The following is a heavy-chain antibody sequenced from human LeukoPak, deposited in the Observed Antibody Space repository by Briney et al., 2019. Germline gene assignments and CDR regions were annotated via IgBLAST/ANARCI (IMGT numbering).Heavy chain of an antibody. Sequence: ASVKVSCKPSGYTFTDYYIHWLRQAPGQGPEWMGWIKPDSGSSHYAQKFQGRVTMTRDTSSNSAYMDLTSLKSDDTALYYCARARVPIAVAGLYYFDYWGQGALVTVSS. D-gene: IGHD6-19*01. CDR1: GYTFTDYY. CDR3: ARARVPIAVAGLYYFDY. CDR2: IKPDSGSS. V-gene: IGHV1-2*02. J-gene: IGHJ4*02.